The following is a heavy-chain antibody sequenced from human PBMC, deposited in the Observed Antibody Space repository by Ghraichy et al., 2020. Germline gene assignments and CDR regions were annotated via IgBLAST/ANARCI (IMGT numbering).Heavy chain of an antibody. CDR1: GYTFTNYG. V-gene: IGHV7-4-1*02. D-gene: IGHD1-26*01. CDR2: INTNTGNP. J-gene: IGHJ3*02. Sequence: ASVKVSCKASGYTFTNYGMNWVRQAPGQGLGWMGWINTNTGNPTYAQGFTGRFVFSLDTSVSTAYLQISSLKAEDTAVYYSAREGSGSYRGRTLDIWGQGTMVTVSS. CDR3: AREGSGSYRGRTLDI.